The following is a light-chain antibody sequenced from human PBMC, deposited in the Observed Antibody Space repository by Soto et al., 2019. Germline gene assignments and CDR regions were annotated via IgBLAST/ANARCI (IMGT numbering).Light chain of an antibody. CDR3: QQYGSSGT. Sequence: IVMTQSPATLSVSPGERATLSCRASQSVRSNLAWYQQKPGRAPRLLIYGASNRATGIPDRFSGSGSGTDFTLTISRLEPEDFAVYYCQQYGSSGTFGQGTKVDIK. J-gene: IGKJ1*01. CDR2: GAS. V-gene: IGKV3-20*01. CDR1: QSVRSN.